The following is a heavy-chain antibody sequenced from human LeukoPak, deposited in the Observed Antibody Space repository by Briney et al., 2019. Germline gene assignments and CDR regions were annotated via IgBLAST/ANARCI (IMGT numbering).Heavy chain of an antibody. CDR3: ARGQRRLQDY. CDR1: GGSVSSDSYF. CDR2: IYYSGST. V-gene: IGHV4-61*01. J-gene: IGHJ4*02. Sequence: PSETLSHTCTVSGGSVSSDSYFWTWIRQPPGKGLEWIGYIYYSGSTNYNPSLKSRVTISLDTSKSQISLKLSSVTAADTAVYYCARGQRRLQDYWGQGTLVTVSS.